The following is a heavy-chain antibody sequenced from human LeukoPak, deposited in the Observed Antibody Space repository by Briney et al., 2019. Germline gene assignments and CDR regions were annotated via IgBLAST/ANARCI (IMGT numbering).Heavy chain of an antibody. J-gene: IGHJ4*02. CDR3: ARLLADAKTDYFDC. Sequence: SETLSLTCAVYGGSFSGYYWSWIRQPPGKGLEWVGSGYFSGSTYYNPSLQSRGTISVDTSKNQFSLKVNSVTAADTAVYYCARLLADAKTDYFDCWGPGTVVTVSS. CDR1: GGSFSGYY. CDR2: GYFSGST. V-gene: IGHV4-34*01. D-gene: IGHD6-13*01.